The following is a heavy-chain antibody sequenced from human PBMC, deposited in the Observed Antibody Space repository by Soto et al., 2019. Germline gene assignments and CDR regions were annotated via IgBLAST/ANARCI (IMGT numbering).Heavy chain of an antibody. J-gene: IGHJ5*02. CDR2: ISSSGST. CDR1: GDSIGGVGY. D-gene: IGHD2-21*02. CDR3: ARSGVTGIVIPSHWFDP. Sequence: QVQLQQSGPGLLKPSQILSLTCTVSGDSIGGVGYWSWIRQFPGRGLEWIGCISSSGSTYYNPGLNNRISLTLDTSQNQFSLKLLSVTAADTAIYDCARSGVTGIVIPSHWFDPWDQGTLVTVSS. V-gene: IGHV4-31*03.